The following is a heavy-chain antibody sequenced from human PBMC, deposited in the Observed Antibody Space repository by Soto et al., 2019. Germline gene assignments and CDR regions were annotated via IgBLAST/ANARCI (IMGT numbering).Heavy chain of an antibody. V-gene: IGHV4-59*01. CDR2: IYYSGST. D-gene: IGHD6-13*01. CDR1: GGSISSYY. J-gene: IGHJ6*03. CDR3: ARRYSSRGYYYYMDV. Sequence: PSETLSLTCTVSGGSISSYYWSWIRQPPGKGLEWIGYIYYSGSTNYNPSLKSRDTISVDTSKNKISLKLRSVTAADTAVYYCARRYSSRGYYYYMDVWGKGTTVTVAS.